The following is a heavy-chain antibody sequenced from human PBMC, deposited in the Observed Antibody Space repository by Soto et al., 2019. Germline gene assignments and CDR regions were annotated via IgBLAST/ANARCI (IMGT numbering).Heavy chain of an antibody. Sequence: QVQLVESGGGVVQPGRSLRLSCAASGFTFSSYGMHWVRQAPGKGLEWVAVISYDGSNKYYADSVKGRFTISRDNSKNTLYLQMNSLRAEDTAVYYCAKGPWPDHLGYYYYGMDVWGQGTTVTVSS. CDR1: GFTFSSYG. CDR3: AKGPWPDHLGYYYYGMDV. V-gene: IGHV3-30*18. CDR2: ISYDGSNK. J-gene: IGHJ6*02. D-gene: IGHD3-3*01.